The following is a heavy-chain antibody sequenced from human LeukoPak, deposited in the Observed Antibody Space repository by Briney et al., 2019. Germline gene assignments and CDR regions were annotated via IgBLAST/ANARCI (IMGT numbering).Heavy chain of an antibody. D-gene: IGHD1-7*01. CDR3: ARGNYDYFDC. J-gene: IGHJ4*02. V-gene: IGHV4-34*01. CDR1: GGSFSGYR. CDR2: INHRGST. Sequence: PSETLSLTCAVYGGSFSGYRWSWIRQPPGKGLEWVGEINHRGSTNYNPSLKSRVTISVDTSKNQFSLKLSSVTAADTAVYYCARGNYDYFDCWGQGTLVTVSS.